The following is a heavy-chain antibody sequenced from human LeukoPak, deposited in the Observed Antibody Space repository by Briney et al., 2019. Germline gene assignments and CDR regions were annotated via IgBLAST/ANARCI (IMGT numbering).Heavy chain of an antibody. D-gene: IGHD4-17*01. CDR3: AREAEGDYGTSDY. V-gene: IGHV3-66*01. J-gene: IGHJ4*02. CDR2: IYSGGST. CDR1: GFTVSSNY. Sequence: GGSLRLSCAASGFTVSSNYMSWVRQAPGKGLEWVSVIYSGGSTYYADSVKGRFTISRDNSKNTLYLQMNSLRAEDTAVYYCAREAEGDYGTSDYWGQGTLVTVSS.